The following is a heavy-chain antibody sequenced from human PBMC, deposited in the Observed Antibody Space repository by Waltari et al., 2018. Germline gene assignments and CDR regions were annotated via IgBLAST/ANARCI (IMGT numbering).Heavy chain of an antibody. CDR3: ARYRGSSWYFSAFDI. CDR2: INHSGST. CDR1: GGSCSGYY. V-gene: IGHV4-34*01. J-gene: IGHJ3*02. Sequence: QVQLQQWGAGLLKPSETLSLTCAVYGGSCSGYYWSWIRQPPGKGLEWIGEINHSGSTNYNPSLKSRVTISVDTSKNQFSLKLSSVTAADTAVYYCARYRGSSWYFSAFDIWGQGTMVTVSS. D-gene: IGHD6-13*01.